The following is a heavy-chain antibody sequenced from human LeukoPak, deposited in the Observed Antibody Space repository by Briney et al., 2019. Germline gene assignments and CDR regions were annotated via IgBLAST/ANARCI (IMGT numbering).Heavy chain of an antibody. J-gene: IGHJ6*03. Sequence: PGGSLRLSCAASGFTFSSYWMSWVRQAPGEGLEWVANIKQDGSEKYYVDSVKGRFTISRDNAKNSLYLQMNSLRAEDTAVYYCARTGTRGAIRGYYMDVWGKGTTVTISS. D-gene: IGHD3-10*01. CDR3: ARTGTRGAIRGYYMDV. CDR2: IKQDGSEK. CDR1: GFTFSSYW. V-gene: IGHV3-7*01.